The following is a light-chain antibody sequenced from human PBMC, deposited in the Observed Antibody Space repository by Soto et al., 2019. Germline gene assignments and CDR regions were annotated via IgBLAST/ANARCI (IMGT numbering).Light chain of an antibody. J-gene: IGKJ2*02. CDR1: QSVSSY. CDR3: QQRRTWST. CDR2: DAS. Sequence: EIVLTQSPATLSLSPGERATLSCRASQSVSSYLAWYQHKPGQAPRLLIYDASNRAAGIPARFSGSGSGTDFTLTISSLEAEDFAVYYCQQRRTWSTFGQGTKLEIK. V-gene: IGKV3-11*01.